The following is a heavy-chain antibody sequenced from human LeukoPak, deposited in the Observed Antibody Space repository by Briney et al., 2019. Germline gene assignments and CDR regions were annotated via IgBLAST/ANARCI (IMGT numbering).Heavy chain of an antibody. CDR2: ISSTSSYI. D-gene: IGHD6-13*01. CDR1: GFTFSTYT. CDR3: ARVATAGTVADY. V-gene: IGHV3-21*01. Sequence: GGSLRLSCAASGFTFSTYTMNWVRQAPGKGLEWFSSISSTSSYIYYADSVKGRFTISRDNAKNSLYLQMNSLRAEDTAVYYCARVATAGTVADYWGQGTLVTVSS. J-gene: IGHJ4*02.